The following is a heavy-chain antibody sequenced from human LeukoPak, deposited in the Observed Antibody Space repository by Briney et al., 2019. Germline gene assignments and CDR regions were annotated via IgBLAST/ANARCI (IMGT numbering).Heavy chain of an antibody. J-gene: IGHJ3*01. V-gene: IGHV4-39*01. Sequence: SETLSLTCSASGGSISSSGPYWDWVRQPPGQGLEWIGTISYSGSADYNPSLSSRVTMSVDTSKNQYSLMLRSVTAADTAIYYCARRAAFSDTWFHTFDLWGRGTTVAVSS. CDR2: ISYSGSA. CDR3: ARRAAFSDTWFHTFDL. D-gene: IGHD3-10*01. CDR1: GGSISSSGPY.